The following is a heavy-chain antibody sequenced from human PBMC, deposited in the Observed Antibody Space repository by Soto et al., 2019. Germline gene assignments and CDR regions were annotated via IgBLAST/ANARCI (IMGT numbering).Heavy chain of an antibody. J-gene: IGHJ6*02. V-gene: IGHV3-30-3*01. CDR3: ARDRGSKSYYYYGMDV. CDR1: GFIFGNYM. Sequence: GGSLRLSCAVSGFIFGNYMMTWVRQAPGKGLEWVAVISYDGSNKYYADSVKGRFTISRDNSKNTLYLQMNSLRAEDTAVYYCARDRGSKSYYYYGMDVWGQGTTVTVSS. CDR2: ISYDGSNK. D-gene: IGHD2-2*01.